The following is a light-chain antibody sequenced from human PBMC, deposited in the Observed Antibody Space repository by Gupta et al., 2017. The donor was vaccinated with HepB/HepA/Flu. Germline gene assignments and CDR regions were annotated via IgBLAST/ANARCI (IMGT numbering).Light chain of an antibody. Sequence: DIQMTQSPSSLSASVGDRVTITCQASQSISSHLNWYQQTPGKAPKVLIYDASTLHSGLPSRFSGSGSGTDLTLTISRLHPEDIASYYCQQYYNSPHTLGVGTKVEIK. CDR1: QSISSH. J-gene: IGKJ4*01. V-gene: IGKV1-39*01. CDR3: QQYYNSPHT. CDR2: DAS.